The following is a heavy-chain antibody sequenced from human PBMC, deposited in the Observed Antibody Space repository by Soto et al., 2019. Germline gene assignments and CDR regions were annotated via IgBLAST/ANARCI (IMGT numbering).Heavy chain of an antibody. J-gene: IGHJ3*02. CDR2: ISGSGCST. CDR3: AKDPSSVYSGYDDAFDI. CDR1: GFTFSSYA. V-gene: IGHV3-23*01. D-gene: IGHD5-12*01. Sequence: GGSLRLSCAASGFTFSSYAMSWVRQAPGKGLEWVSAISGSGCSTYYADSVKGRFTISRDNSKNTLYLQMNSLRAEDTAVYYFAKDPSSVYSGYDDAFDIWGQGTMVTVS.